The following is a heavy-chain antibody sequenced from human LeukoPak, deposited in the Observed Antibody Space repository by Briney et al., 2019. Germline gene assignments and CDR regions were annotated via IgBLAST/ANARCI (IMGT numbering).Heavy chain of an antibody. Sequence: GGSLRLSCAATGISFDDYAMHWVRQAPGKGLEWVSGISWNSGSIGYADSVKGRFTISRDNAKNSLYLQMNSLRGEDTAVYYCASIYVSGSYWDYWGQGTLVTVSS. J-gene: IGHJ4*02. CDR2: ISWNSGSI. V-gene: IGHV3-9*01. CDR3: ASIYVSGSYWDY. CDR1: GISFDDYA. D-gene: IGHD3-10*01.